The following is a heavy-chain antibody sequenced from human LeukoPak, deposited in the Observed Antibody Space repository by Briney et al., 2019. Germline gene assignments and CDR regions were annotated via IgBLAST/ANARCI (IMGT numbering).Heavy chain of an antibody. Sequence: ASVKVSCKASGYTFTSYGISWVRRAPGQGLEWMGWISAYNGNTRYAQKLQGRVTMTTDTSTSTAYMELRSLRSDDTDVYYCTRVMYELLDYWGQGTLVTVPS. J-gene: IGHJ4*02. CDR2: ISAYNGNT. V-gene: IGHV1-18*04. CDR1: GYTFTSYG. D-gene: IGHD1-7*01. CDR3: TRVMYELLDY.